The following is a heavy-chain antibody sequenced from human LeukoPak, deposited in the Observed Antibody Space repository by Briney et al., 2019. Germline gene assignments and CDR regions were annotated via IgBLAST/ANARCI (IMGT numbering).Heavy chain of an antibody. CDR1: GFSLSTSGVC. V-gene: IGHV2-5*02. J-gene: IGHJ4*02. D-gene: IGHD2-2*01. CDR2: IYWDDKK. CDR3: ARIRCSSTSCQIDY. Sequence: SGPTLVKPTQTLTLTCTFSGFSLSTSGVCVGWIRQPPGKALEWLALIYWDDKKRYSPSLKSRLTITKDTSKSQVVLTMTNMDPVDTATYYCARIRCSSTSCQIDYWGQGTLVTVSS.